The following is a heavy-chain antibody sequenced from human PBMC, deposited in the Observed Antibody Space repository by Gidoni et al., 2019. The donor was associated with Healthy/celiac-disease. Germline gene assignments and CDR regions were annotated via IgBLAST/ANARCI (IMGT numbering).Heavy chain of an antibody. CDR2: IYYSGST. J-gene: IGHJ5*02. Sequence: QLQLQESGPGLVKPSETLSLTCTVSGGSISSSSYYWGWIRQPPGKGLEWIGSIYYSGSTYYNPSLKSRVTISVDTSKNQFSLKLSSVTAADTAVYYCARARPDVLLWFGELPYYWFDPWGQGTLVTVSS. CDR1: GGSISSSSYY. D-gene: IGHD3-10*01. CDR3: ARARPDVLLWFGELPYYWFDP. V-gene: IGHV4-39*01.